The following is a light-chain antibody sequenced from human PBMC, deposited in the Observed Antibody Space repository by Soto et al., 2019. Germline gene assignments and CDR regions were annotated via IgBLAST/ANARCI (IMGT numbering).Light chain of an antibody. V-gene: IGKV3-20*01. CDR2: SAS. CDR1: QSVTSDY. J-gene: IGKJ1*01. CDR3: QHYGSSLWT. Sequence: EIVLTQSPGTLSLSPGERATLSCRASQSVTSDYLAWYQQKPGQAPRLLIYSASSRATGIPDRFSGSGSGTDFTLTISRLEPEDFAVYYCQHYGSSLWTFGQGTKVEIK.